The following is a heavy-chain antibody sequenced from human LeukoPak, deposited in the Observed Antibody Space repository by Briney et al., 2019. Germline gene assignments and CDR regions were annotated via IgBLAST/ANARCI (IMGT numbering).Heavy chain of an antibody. J-gene: IGHJ4*02. CDR3: AKCGPYYYDSSGYYPHYFDY. Sequence: PGGSLRLSCAASGFTFSSYGMHWVRQAPGKGLEWVAFIRYGGSNKYYADSVKGRFTTSRNNSKNTLYLQMNSLRAEDTAVYYCAKCGPYYYDSSGYYPHYFDYWGQGTLVTVSS. CDR1: GFTFSSYG. CDR2: IRYGGSNK. D-gene: IGHD3-22*01. V-gene: IGHV3-30*02.